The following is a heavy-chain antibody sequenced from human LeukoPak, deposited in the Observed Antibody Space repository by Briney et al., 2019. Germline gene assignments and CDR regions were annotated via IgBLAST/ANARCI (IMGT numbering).Heavy chain of an antibody. CDR3: ARDTRWSQTNKVYFDY. CDR2: ISSSSSTI. V-gene: IGHV3-48*02. D-gene: IGHD2-2*01. CDR1: GFTFSSYS. Sequence: QPGGSLRLSCAASGFTFSSYSMNWVRQAPGKGLEWVSYISSSSSTIYYADSVKGRFTISRDNAKNSLYLQMNSLRDEDTAVYYCARDTRWSQTNKVYFDYLGQGTLVTVSS. J-gene: IGHJ4*02.